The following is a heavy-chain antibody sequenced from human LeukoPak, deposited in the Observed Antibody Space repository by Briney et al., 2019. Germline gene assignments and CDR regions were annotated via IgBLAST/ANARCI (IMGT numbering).Heavy chain of an antibody. CDR1: GGTFSSYA. V-gene: IGHV1-69*04. Sequence: SVKVSCKASGGTFSSYAISWVRQAPGQGLEWMGRIIPILGIANYAQKFQGRVTITADKSTSTAYMELSSLRSEDTAVYYCASRVVDQNWFDPWGQGTLVTVSS. D-gene: IGHD2-15*01. J-gene: IGHJ5*02. CDR2: IIPILGIA. CDR3: ASRVVDQNWFDP.